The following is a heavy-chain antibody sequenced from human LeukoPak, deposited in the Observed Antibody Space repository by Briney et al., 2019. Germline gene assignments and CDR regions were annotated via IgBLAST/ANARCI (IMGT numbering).Heavy chain of an antibody. CDR3: VRLQAVTGNFDY. CDR1: GGSISSSSYY. J-gene: IGHJ4*02. CDR2: INYSGDT. D-gene: IGHD1-20*01. V-gene: IGHV4-39*07. Sequence: SETLSLICTVSGGSISSSSYYWGWIRQPPGKGLEWIETINYSGDTYYNPSLKSRVTISVDSSKNQFSLKLSSVTAADTAVYYCVRLQAVTGNFDYWGQGALVTVSS.